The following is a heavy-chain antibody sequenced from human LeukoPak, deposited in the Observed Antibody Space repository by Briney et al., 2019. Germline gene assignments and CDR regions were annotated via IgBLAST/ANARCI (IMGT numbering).Heavy chain of an antibody. D-gene: IGHD3-10*01. CDR3: TTDSPTSDYYGSGSYSP. Sequence: PGGSLRLSCAASGFAFTNAWLTWVRQAPGKGLEWVGRIKRKTDSGTADYAAPVKGRFTILRDDSTNTLYLQMNSLRIEDTAVYYCTTDSPTSDYYGSGSYSPWGQGALVTVSS. CDR2: IKRKTDSGTA. CDR1: GFAFTNAW. J-gene: IGHJ5*02. V-gene: IGHV3-15*01.